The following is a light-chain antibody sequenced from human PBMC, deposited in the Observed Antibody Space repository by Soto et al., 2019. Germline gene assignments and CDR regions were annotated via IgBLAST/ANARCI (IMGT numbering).Light chain of an antibody. V-gene: IGLV2-11*01. CDR3: CSYTRDNTQV. Sequence: QSALTQPRSVSGSPGQSVTISCTGTRSDVGGYNFVSWYQQHPGKAPTLIIYDVAKRPSGVPDRFSGSKSADTASLTISGLQAEDEADYYCCSYTRDNTQVFGGGTKLTVL. CDR1: RSDVGGYNF. J-gene: IGLJ3*02. CDR2: DVA.